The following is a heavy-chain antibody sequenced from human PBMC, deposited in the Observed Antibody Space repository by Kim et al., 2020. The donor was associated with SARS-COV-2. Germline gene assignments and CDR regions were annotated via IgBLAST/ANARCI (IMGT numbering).Heavy chain of an antibody. D-gene: IGHD3-22*01. CDR1: GFTFNDYW. CDR3: SSAGYYHDTRAFDY. Sequence: GGSLRLSCAASGFTFNDYWMTWVRQAPGKGLEWVANISRNGDNKYYVYSVKGRFTISSDNAKTSLSLQMHILSVEDTAMSYYSSAGYYHDTRAFDYWG. CDR2: ISRNGDNK. J-gene: IGHJ4*01. V-gene: IGHV3-7*03.